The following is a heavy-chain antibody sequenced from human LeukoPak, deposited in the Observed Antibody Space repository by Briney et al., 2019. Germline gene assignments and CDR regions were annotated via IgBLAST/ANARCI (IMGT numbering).Heavy chain of an antibody. J-gene: IGHJ5*02. D-gene: IGHD1-1*01. Sequence: SETLSLTCTVSGGSISSYYWSWIRQPPGKGLEWIGYIYYSGSTNYNPSLKSRVTISVDTSKNQFSLKLSSVTAADTAVYYCARSWKNWFDPWGQGTLVTVSS. V-gene: IGHV4-59*01. CDR2: IYYSGST. CDR3: ARSWKNWFDP. CDR1: GGSISSYY.